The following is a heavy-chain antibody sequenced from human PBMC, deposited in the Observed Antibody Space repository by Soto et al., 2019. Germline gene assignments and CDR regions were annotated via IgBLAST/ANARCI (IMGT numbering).Heavy chain of an antibody. Sequence: SETLSLTCTVSGGAISSYYWSWIREPPRKGLEWIGYIYYSGSTNYNPSLKSRVTISVDTSKNQFSLKLSSVTAADTAVYYCARAPVWSGYWYYYYGMDVWGQGTTVTVSS. J-gene: IGHJ6*02. CDR3: ARAPVWSGYWYYYYGMDV. D-gene: IGHD3-3*01. CDR1: GGAISSYY. CDR2: IYYSGST. V-gene: IGHV4-59*01.